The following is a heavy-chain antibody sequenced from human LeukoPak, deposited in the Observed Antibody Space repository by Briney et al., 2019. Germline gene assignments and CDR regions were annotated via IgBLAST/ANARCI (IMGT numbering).Heavy chain of an antibody. D-gene: IGHD2-15*01. V-gene: IGHV1-18*01. CDR3: ASATATLRSQNDAFDI. Sequence: ASVKDSCKASGYTFTSYGISWVRQAPGQGLEWMGWISGYNGNTKNAQKLQGRVTMTTDTSTSTAYMGLSSLRSEDTAVYYCASATATLRSQNDAFDIWGQGTMVTVSS. CDR1: GYTFTSYG. J-gene: IGHJ3*02. CDR2: ISGYNGNT.